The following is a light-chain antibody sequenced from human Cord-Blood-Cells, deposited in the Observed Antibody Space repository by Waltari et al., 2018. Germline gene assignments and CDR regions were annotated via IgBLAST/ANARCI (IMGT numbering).Light chain of an antibody. CDR3: CSYAGSSTLV. CDR1: SSAVGSYNL. Sequence: QSALTQPASVSGSPGQSITISCTGTSSAVGSYNLVSWYQQPPGKAPKPMIYEGSKRPSGVSNRFSGSKSGNTASLTISGLQAEDEADYYCCSYAGSSTLVFGGGTKLTVL. J-gene: IGLJ3*02. V-gene: IGLV2-23*01. CDR2: EGS.